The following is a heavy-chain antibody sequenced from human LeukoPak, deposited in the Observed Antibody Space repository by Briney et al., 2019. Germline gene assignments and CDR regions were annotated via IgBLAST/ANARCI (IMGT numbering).Heavy chain of an antibody. CDR2: INPNSGGT. CDR3: ARHRSKIVGATPYFDY. D-gene: IGHD1-26*01. J-gene: IGHJ4*02. Sequence: ASVKVSCKASGYTFTGYYMHWVRQAPGQGLEWMGWINPNSGGTNYAQKFQGRVTMTRDTSISTAYMELSRLRSDDTAVYYCARHRSKIVGATPYFDYWGQGTLVTVSS. CDR1: GYTFTGYY. V-gene: IGHV1-2*02.